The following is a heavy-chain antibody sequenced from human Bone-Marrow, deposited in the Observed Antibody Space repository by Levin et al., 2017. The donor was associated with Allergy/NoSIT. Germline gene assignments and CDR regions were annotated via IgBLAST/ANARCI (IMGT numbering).Heavy chain of an antibody. CDR1: GFTFSSHG. J-gene: IGHJ3*02. CDR2: IWYDGNDK. D-gene: IGHD5-12*01. CDR3: GGKEKRLREACDM. V-gene: IGHV3-33*01. Sequence: GGSLRLSCVASGFTFSSHGMHWVRQAPGKGLEWVAVIWYDGNDKYYADSVKGRFTISRDNSKSTLYLQMNSLRAEDTAVYYCGGKEKRLREACDMWGQGTRVTVSA.